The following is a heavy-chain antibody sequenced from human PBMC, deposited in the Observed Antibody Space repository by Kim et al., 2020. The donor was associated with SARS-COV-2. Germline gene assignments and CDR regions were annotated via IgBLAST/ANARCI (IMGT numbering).Heavy chain of an antibody. CDR2: IKQDGSEK. J-gene: IGHJ4*02. V-gene: IGHV3-7*03. Sequence: GGSLRLSCAASGFTFSSYWMSWVRQAPGKGLEWVANIKQDGSEKYYVDSVKGRFTISRDNAKNSLYLQMNSLRAEDTAVYYCAREDFWSGYYDPYFDYWGQGTLVTVSS. CDR1: GFTFSSYW. CDR3: AREDFWSGYYDPYFDY. D-gene: IGHD3-3*01.